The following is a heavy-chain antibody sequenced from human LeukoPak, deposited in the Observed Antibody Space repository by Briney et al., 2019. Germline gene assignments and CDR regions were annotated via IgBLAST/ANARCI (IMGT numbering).Heavy chain of an antibody. CDR1: GSTFSSYS. CDR3: AREGCSSTSCCDY. Sequence: GGSLRLSCAASGSTFSSYSMNWVRQAPGKGLEWVSSISSSSSYIHYADSVKGRFTISRDNAKNSLYLQMNSLRAEDTAVYYCAREGCSSTSCCDYWGQGTLVTVSS. CDR2: ISSSSSYI. D-gene: IGHD2-2*01. J-gene: IGHJ4*02. V-gene: IGHV3-21*01.